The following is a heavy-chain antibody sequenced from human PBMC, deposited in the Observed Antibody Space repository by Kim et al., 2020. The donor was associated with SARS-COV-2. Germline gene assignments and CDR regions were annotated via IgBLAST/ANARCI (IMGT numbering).Heavy chain of an antibody. CDR1: GGSFSGYY. CDR3: ASSGWTNSNDY. J-gene: IGHJ4*02. D-gene: IGHD6-19*01. CDR2: INHSGST. Sequence: SETLSLTCAVYGGSFSGYYWSWIRQPPGKGLEWIGEINHSGSTNYNPSLKSRVTISVDTSKNQFSLKLSSVTAADTAVYYCASSGWTNSNDYWGQGTLVTVSS. V-gene: IGHV4-34*01.